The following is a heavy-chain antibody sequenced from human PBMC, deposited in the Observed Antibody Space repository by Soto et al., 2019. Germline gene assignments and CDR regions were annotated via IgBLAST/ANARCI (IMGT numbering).Heavy chain of an antibody. Sequence: ASVKVSCKASGYAFSNNFMHWVRQAPAQGLGWMGVINPTTGLTSNAQKFQGRITMTSDTSSSTAYMELSSLRSEDTAVYYCARALRNGYFYGMDIWGQGTTVTVSS. D-gene: IGHD2-8*01. CDR2: INPTTGLT. J-gene: IGHJ6*02. CDR3: ARALRNGYFYGMDI. CDR1: GYAFSNNF. V-gene: IGHV1-46*01.